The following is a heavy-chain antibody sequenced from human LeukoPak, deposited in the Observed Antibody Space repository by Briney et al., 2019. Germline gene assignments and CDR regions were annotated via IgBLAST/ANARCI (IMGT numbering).Heavy chain of an antibody. CDR3: ARTSRWFGELSDGGDAFDI. V-gene: IGHV1-69*04. Sequence: GASVKVSCKASGGTFSSYAISWVRQAPGQGLEWMGRIIPILGIANYAQKFQGRVTITADKSTSTAYMELSSLRSEDTAVYYCARTSRWFGELSDGGDAFDIWGQGTMVTVSS. CDR1: GGTFSSYA. D-gene: IGHD3-10*01. CDR2: IIPILGIA. J-gene: IGHJ3*02.